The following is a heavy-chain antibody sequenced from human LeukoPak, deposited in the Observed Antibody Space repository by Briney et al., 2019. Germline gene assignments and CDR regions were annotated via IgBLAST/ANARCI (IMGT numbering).Heavy chain of an antibody. Sequence: SETLSLTCTVSGGSISSYYWSWIRQPPGKGLEWIGCIYYSGSTNYNPSLKSRVTMSMDTSKNQFSLNLRSMTAADTAVYYCARDPLYSSSSGYFDSWGQGTLVTVSS. CDR2: IYYSGST. CDR1: GGSISSYY. V-gene: IGHV4-59*01. CDR3: ARDPLYSSSSGYFDS. D-gene: IGHD6-6*01. J-gene: IGHJ4*02.